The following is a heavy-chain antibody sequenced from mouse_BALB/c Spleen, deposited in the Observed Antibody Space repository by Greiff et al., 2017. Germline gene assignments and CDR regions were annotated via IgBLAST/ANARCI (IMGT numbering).Heavy chain of an antibody. D-gene: IGHD1-2*01. CDR1: GFSLSTSGMG. J-gene: IGHJ3*01. CDR3: ARAHYYGPAWFAY. Sequence: QVTLKVSGPGILQPSQTLSLTCSFSGFSLSTSGMGVGWIRQPSGKGLEWLAHIWWDDDKRYNPALKSRLTISKDTSSNQVFLKIASVDTADTATYYCARAHYYGPAWFAYWGQGTLVTVSA. V-gene: IGHV8-8*01. CDR2: IWWDDDK.